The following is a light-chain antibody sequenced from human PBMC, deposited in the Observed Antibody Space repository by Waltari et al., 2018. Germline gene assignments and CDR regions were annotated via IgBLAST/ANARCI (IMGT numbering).Light chain of an antibody. J-gene: IGLJ2*01. V-gene: IGLV2-23*02. CDR3: CSYAGTNSLV. CDR1: NSDVGGYNY. Sequence: QSALTQPASVSGSPGQSIIISCTGTNSDVGGYNYVSWYQQRQGEVPKLLIYDVAKRPSVVSDRFSGAKSGNTASLTISGLLPEDEADYYCCSYAGTNSLVFGGGTRLTVL. CDR2: DVA.